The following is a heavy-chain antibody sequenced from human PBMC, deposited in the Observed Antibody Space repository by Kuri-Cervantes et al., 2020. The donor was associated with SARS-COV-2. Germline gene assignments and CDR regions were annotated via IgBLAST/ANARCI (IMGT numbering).Heavy chain of an antibody. CDR3: AKAGDIVVVPAAMDV. V-gene: IGHV3-9*01. CDR2: ISWNSGSI. J-gene: IGHJ6*04. CDR1: GFTFDDYA. D-gene: IGHD2-2*01. Sequence: LSLTCAASGFTFDDYAMHWVRQAPGKGLEWVSGISWNSGSIGYADSVKGRFTISRDNAKNSLYLQMNSLRAEDTALYYCAKAGDIVVVPAAMDVWGKGTTVTVSS.